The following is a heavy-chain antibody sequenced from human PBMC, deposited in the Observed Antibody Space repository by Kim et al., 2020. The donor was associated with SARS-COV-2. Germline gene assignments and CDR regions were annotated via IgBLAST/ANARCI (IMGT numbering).Heavy chain of an antibody. CDR1: GFTFSSYA. CDR2: IYGGGSST. CDR3: AKDGDSSKWELLRTFDY. Sequence: GGSLRRSCAASGFTFSSYAMSWVRQAPGKGLEWVSTIYGGGSSTYYADSVKGRFTISRDNSKNTLYLQMNSLRAEDTAVYYCAKDGDSSKWELLRTFDYWGQGTLVTVSS. V-gene: IGHV3-23*03. D-gene: IGHD1-26*01. J-gene: IGHJ4*02.